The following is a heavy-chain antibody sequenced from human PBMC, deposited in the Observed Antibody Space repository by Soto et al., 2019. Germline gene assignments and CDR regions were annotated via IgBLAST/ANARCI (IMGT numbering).Heavy chain of an antibody. CDR2: ISYDGSNK. Sequence: QVQLVESGGGVVQPGRSLRLSCAASGFTFSSYAMHWVRQAPGKGLEWVAVISYDGSNKYYADSVKGRFTISRDNSKNTLYLQMNSLRAEDTAVYYCANIAVAGTVPYWGQGTLVTVSS. D-gene: IGHD6-19*01. V-gene: IGHV3-30-3*01. CDR1: GFTFSSYA. J-gene: IGHJ4*02. CDR3: ANIAVAGTVPY.